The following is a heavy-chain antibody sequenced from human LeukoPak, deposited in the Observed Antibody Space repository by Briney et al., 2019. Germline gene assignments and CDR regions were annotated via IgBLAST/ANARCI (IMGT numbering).Heavy chain of an antibody. Sequence: GGSLRLSCAASGFTFNTYGMHWVRQAPGKGLEYVSGIGPDGGTTYYAKSVKGRFTISRDNSKSMVYLQMGSLTADDMAVYYWARGAQLTDYWGQGTLVTVSS. CDR3: ARGAQLTDY. CDR1: GFTFNTYG. CDR2: IGPDGGTT. J-gene: IGHJ4*02. V-gene: IGHV3-64*01. D-gene: IGHD6-13*01.